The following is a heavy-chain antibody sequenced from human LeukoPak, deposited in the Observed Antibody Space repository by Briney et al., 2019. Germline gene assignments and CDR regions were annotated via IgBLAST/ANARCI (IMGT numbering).Heavy chain of an antibody. Sequence: GGSLRLSCAASGFTFSTYGMHWVRQAPGKGLEWVSFIRYVGINKYYADSVKGRFTISRDNAKNSLYLQMNSLRAEDTAVYFCSRAEYSPGYYSYDYYYMDVWGKGTTVTVSS. V-gene: IGHV3-30*02. J-gene: IGHJ6*03. CDR3: SRAEYSPGYYSYDYYYMDV. CDR2: IRYVGINK. CDR1: GFTFSTYG. D-gene: IGHD6-6*01.